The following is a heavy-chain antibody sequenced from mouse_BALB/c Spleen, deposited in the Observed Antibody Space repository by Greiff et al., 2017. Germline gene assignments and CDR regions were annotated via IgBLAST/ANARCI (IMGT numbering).Heavy chain of an antibody. J-gene: IGHJ3*01. V-gene: IGHV5-17*02. CDR1: GFTFSSFG. CDR3: ASSYDGYYEGFAY. CDR2: ISSGSSTI. D-gene: IGHD2-3*01. Sequence: EVKVVESGGGLVQPGGSLKLSCAASGFTFSSFGMHWVRQAPEKGLEWVAYISSGSSTIYYADTVKGRFTISRDNPKNTLFLQMTSLRSEDTAMYYCASSYDGYYEGFAYWGQGTLVTVSA.